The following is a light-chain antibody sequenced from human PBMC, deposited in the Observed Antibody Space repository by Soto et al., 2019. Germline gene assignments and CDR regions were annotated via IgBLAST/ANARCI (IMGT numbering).Light chain of an antibody. CDR1: QSVSSSY. CDR2: GAS. V-gene: IGKV3-20*01. CDR3: QQDGSSPRT. Sequence: EVVLTQSPGTLSLSPGERATLSCRASQSVSSSYLAWYQQKPGQAPKLLIYGASSRATGIPDRFIGSGSGTDFPLPISRLEPEDFAVYYCQQDGSSPRTFGQGTKVEIK. J-gene: IGKJ1*01.